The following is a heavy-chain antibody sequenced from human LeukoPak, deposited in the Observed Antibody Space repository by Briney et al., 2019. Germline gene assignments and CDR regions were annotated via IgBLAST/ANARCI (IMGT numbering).Heavy chain of an antibody. D-gene: IGHD2-2*01. J-gene: IGHJ6*02. CDR1: GXTFSSYA. V-gene: IGHV3-23*01. CDR2: ISGGGGGI. Sequence: GGSLRLSCAASGXTFSSYAMSWVRQAPGKGLEWVSGISGGGGGIHYADSVKGRVTISRDNSKNTLYLQMNSLRAEDTAVYYCAKDLRYCSSTSCYYSGMDVWGQGTTVSVSS. CDR3: AKDLRYCSSTSCYYSGMDV.